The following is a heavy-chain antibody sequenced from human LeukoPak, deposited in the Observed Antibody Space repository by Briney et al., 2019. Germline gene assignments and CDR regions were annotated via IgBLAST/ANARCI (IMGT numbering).Heavy chain of an antibody. Sequence: GRSLRLSCAASGFSFSSFWMSWVRQAPGKGLEWVANISQDGSEKYSVDSVKGRFTISRDNAKSSVYLQMNSLRADDTALYYCARDRALYDSRRGYYYTEDDYWGQGTLVTVSS. CDR2: ISQDGSEK. V-gene: IGHV3-7*01. J-gene: IGHJ4*02. D-gene: IGHD3-22*01. CDR1: GFSFSSFW. CDR3: ARDRALYDSRRGYYYTEDDY.